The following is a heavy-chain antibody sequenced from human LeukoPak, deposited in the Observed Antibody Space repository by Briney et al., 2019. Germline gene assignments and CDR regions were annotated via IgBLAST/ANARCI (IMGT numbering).Heavy chain of an antibody. CDR3: ARGRYLTTSGGAAAGFLDY. D-gene: IGHD6-13*01. Sequence: PSETLSLTCAVSGGSFSGYYWDWIRQSPGKGLEWIGEINHSGSTHYNTSLKSRVTISVDTSQKQFSLRLTSVTAADTAVYYCARGRYLTTSGGAAAGFLDYWGQGSLVTVST. CDR2: INHSGST. J-gene: IGHJ4*02. V-gene: IGHV4-34*01. CDR1: GGSFSGYY.